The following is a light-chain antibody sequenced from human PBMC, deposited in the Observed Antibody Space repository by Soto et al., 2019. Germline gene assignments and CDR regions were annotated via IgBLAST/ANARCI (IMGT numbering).Light chain of an antibody. V-gene: IGKV3-15*01. CDR1: RNINRK. CDR3: RQYYDYPPLI. J-gene: IGKJ4*01. Sequence: EIVMTQSPATLSVSPGERATLSCRASRNINRKLAWYQQKPGQAPRLLISGASTRATGIPARFSGSGSGTEFTLTISSLQSEDFAVYYCRQYYDYPPLIFGGGTKVEIK. CDR2: GAS.